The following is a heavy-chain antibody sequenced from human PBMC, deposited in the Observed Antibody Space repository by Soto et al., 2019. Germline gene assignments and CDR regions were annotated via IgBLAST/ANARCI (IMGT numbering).Heavy chain of an antibody. V-gene: IGHV3-23*01. CDR3: AKAHLRYCSSTSCLNWFDP. Sequence: EVQLLESGGGLVQPGGSLRLSCAASGFTFSSYAMSWVRQAPGKGLEWVSAISGSGGSTYYADSVKGRFTISRDNSKNTLYLQMNSLRAEDTAVYYCAKAHLRYCSSTSCLNWFDPWGQGTLVTVSS. CDR1: GFTFSSYA. CDR2: ISGSGGST. D-gene: IGHD2-2*01. J-gene: IGHJ5*02.